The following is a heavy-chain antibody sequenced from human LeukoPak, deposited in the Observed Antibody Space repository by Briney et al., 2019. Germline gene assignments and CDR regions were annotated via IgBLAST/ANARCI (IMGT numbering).Heavy chain of an antibody. V-gene: IGHV4-39*07. CDR3: ARDSGSSPVGY. Sequence: SETLSLTCTVSGGSISNYYWGWVRQPPGKALEWIGNIFYSGSTYYSPSLKSRVTISLDTSKNQFSLKLSSVTAADTAVYYCARDSGSSPVGYWGQGTLVTVSS. CDR2: IFYSGST. J-gene: IGHJ4*02. CDR1: GGSISNYY. D-gene: IGHD1-26*01.